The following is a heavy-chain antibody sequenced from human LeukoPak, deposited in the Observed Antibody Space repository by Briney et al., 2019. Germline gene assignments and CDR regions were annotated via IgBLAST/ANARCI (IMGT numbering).Heavy chain of an antibody. CDR2: IYYTGGT. CDR1: GGSLSSYY. J-gene: IGHJ4*02. V-gene: IGHV4-59*01. D-gene: IGHD2-21*02. CDR3: ARVDPLLLAYYFDC. Sequence: PSETLSLTCTVSGGSLSSYYWTWIRQPPGKGLEWIGYIYYTGGTNYNPSLMSRVTILVDTSKNQFSLNLSSVTAADTAVHYCARVDPLLLAYYFDCWGQGTLVTVSS.